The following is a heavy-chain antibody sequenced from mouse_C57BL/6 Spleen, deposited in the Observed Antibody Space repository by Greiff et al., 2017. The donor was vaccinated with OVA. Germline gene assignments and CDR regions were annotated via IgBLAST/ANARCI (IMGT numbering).Heavy chain of an antibody. D-gene: IGHD1-1*01. J-gene: IGHJ1*03. CDR2: IDPNSGGT. CDR1: GYTFTSYW. Sequence: QVQLQQPGAELVKPGASVKLSCKASGYTFTSYWMHWVKQRPGRGLEWIGRIDPNSGGTKYNEKFKSKATLTVDKPSSTAYTQLSSLTSEDSAVYYCARGHFTYGSSYEYFDVWGTGTTVTVSS. CDR3: ARGHFTYGSSYEYFDV. V-gene: IGHV1-72*01.